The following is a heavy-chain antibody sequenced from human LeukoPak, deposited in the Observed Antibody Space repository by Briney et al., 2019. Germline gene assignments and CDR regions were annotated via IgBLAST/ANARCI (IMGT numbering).Heavy chain of an antibody. Sequence: KPSETLSLTCAVYGGSFSGYYWSWIRQPPGKGLEWIGEINHSGSTNYNPSLKSRVTISVDTSKNQFSLKLSSVTAADTAVYYCATGARGYSYAWDYWGQGTLVTVSS. CDR2: INHSGST. D-gene: IGHD5-18*01. V-gene: IGHV4-34*01. CDR3: ATGARGYSYAWDY. CDR1: GGSFSGYY. J-gene: IGHJ4*02.